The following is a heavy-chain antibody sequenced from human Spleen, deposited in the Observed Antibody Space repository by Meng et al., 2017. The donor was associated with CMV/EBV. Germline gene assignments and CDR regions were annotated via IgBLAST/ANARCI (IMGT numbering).Heavy chain of an antibody. CDR2: IRSKANSYAT. J-gene: IGHJ3*02. D-gene: IGHD3-10*01. Sequence: GGSLRLSCAASGFTFSGSAMHWVRQASGKGLEWVGRIRSKANSYATAYAASVKGSFTISRDDSKNTAYLQMNSLKTEDTAVYYCTREVTMVRGNDAFDIWGQGTMVTVSS. V-gene: IGHV3-73*01. CDR1: GFTFSGSA. CDR3: TREVTMVRGNDAFDI.